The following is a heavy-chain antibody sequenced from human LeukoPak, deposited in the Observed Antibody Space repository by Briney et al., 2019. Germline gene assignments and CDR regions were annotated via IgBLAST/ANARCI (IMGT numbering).Heavy chain of an antibody. D-gene: IGHD1-26*01. CDR2: INSDGSIT. CDR1: GFTISNYW. CDR3: VTLLPGV. J-gene: IGHJ4*02. Sequence: GGSLRLSCVASGFTISNYWMHWVRQAPGKGLVWVSRINSDGSITTYADSVKGRFTISRDNAKNTMYLQMNSLRDEDTAVYYCVTLLPGVWGQGTLVTVSS. V-gene: IGHV3-74*01.